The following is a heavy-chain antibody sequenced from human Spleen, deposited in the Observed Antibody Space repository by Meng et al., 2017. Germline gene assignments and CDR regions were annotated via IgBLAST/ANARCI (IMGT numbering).Heavy chain of an antibody. CDR3: ARDWDSGWEGWFDP. D-gene: IGHD6-19*01. Sequence: GESLKISCAASGFSFSSYSMNWVRQAPGKGLEWVSFISRSTSYIYYAGSVQGRFTISRDNSKNTLYLQMSTLRVEDSAIYYCARDWDSGWEGWFDPWGQGTLVTVSS. CDR1: GFSFSSYS. V-gene: IGHV3-21*04. J-gene: IGHJ5*02. CDR2: ISRSTSYI.